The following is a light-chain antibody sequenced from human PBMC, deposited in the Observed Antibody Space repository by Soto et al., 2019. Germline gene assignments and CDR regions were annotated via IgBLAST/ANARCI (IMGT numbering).Light chain of an antibody. CDR2: EVS. Sequence: QSALTQPASVSGSPGQSITISCTGTSSDVGAYNYVSWYQHHPGKAPKLMIHEVSNRPSGVSTRFSGSKSGNTASLTISGLQAEDEADYYCTSYTTSTSRPVVFGGGTKLTVL. CDR3: TSYTTSTSRPVV. CDR1: SSDVGAYNY. V-gene: IGLV2-14*01. J-gene: IGLJ2*01.